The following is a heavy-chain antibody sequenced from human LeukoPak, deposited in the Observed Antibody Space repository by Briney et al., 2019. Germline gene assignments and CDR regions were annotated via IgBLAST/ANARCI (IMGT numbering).Heavy chain of an antibody. V-gene: IGHV3-23*01. CDR1: GFTFSNYA. Sequence: GGSLRLSCAASGFTFSNYAMSWARQAPGKGLEWVSAISGSGGSTYYADSVKGRFTISRDNSKSTLYLQMNSRRAEDPAIYYCANPQGSGYYFDYWGQGTLVTVSS. CDR3: ANPQGSGYYFDY. J-gene: IGHJ4*02. CDR2: ISGSGGST. D-gene: IGHD3-22*01.